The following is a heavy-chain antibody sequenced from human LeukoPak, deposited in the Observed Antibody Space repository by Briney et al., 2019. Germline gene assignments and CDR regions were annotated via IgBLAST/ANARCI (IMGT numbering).Heavy chain of an antibody. Sequence: SETLSLTCTVSGYSISSGYYWGWIRQPPGKGLEWIGSIYHSGSTYYNPSLKSRVTISVDTSKNQFSLKLSSVTAADTAVCYCARVEPIVVVPAAMGWFDPWGQGTPVTVSS. V-gene: IGHV4-38-2*02. CDR1: GYSISSGYY. D-gene: IGHD2-2*01. CDR3: ARVEPIVVVPAAMGWFDP. CDR2: IYHSGST. J-gene: IGHJ5*02.